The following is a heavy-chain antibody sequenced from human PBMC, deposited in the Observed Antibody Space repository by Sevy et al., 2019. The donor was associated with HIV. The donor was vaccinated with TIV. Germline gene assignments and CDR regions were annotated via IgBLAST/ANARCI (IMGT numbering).Heavy chain of an antibody. D-gene: IGHD3-22*01. CDR3: SRRGAFEYDSSGFQSH. Sequence: ASVKVSCKTSGYTFTSFGISWVRQAPGQGLEWVGWISVYNGKINYAQKFQGRITLTSDTSTRTAYMELRSLRSDDTAVYYCSRRGAFEYDSSGFQSHWGQGTLVTVSS. V-gene: IGHV1-18*01. J-gene: IGHJ4*02. CDR1: GYTFTSFG. CDR2: ISVYNGKI.